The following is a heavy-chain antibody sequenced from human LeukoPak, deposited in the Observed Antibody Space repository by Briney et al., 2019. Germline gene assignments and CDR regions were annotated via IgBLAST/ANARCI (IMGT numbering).Heavy chain of an antibody. J-gene: IGHJ4*02. D-gene: IGHD5-12*01. CDR1: ADSVSTNSAA. CDR3: ARDKGGSGYDHLDS. V-gene: IGHV6-1*01. Sequence: SQTLSLTFSISADSVSTNSAAWNWIRQSPSRGLEWLGSTYYRSKWYNDYAVSVKSRIIINPDTYKNQFSLQLNSVTPEDTAVYYCARDKGGSGYDHLDSWGQGTLVTVSS. CDR2: TYYRSKWYN.